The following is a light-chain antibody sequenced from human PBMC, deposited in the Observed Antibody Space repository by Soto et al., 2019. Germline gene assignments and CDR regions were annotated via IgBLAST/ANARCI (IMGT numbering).Light chain of an antibody. CDR3: QSYDSSLSGSV. CDR2: DNT. Sequence: QSVLTQPPSVSGAPGQRVTISCTGSSSNIGAGYAVHWYQQFPGIAPKLLIYDNTNRPSGVPDRFSGSKSGTSASLAITGLQAEDEADYYCQSYDSSLSGSVFAGGTKVTVL. CDR1: SSNIGAGYA. V-gene: IGLV1-40*01. J-gene: IGLJ2*01.